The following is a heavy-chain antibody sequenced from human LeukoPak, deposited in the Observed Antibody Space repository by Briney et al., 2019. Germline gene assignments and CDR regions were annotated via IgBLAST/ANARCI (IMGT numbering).Heavy chain of an antibody. CDR1: GGSISSGGYS. CDR2: IYHSGST. D-gene: IGHD5-18*01. J-gene: IGHJ4*02. V-gene: IGHV4-30-2*01. Sequence: SETLSLTCAVSGGSISSGGYSWSWIRQPPGKGLEWIGYIYHSGSTYYNPSLKSRVTISVDRSKNQFSLKLSSVTAADTAVYYCARGGYSYRYYFDYWGQGTLVTVSS. CDR3: ARGGYSYRYYFDY.